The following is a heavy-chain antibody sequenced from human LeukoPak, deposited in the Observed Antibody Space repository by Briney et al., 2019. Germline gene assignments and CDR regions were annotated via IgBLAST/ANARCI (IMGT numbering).Heavy chain of an antibody. V-gene: IGHV3-30*03. CDR1: GFTFSSYG. J-gene: IGHJ4*02. Sequence: GGSLRLSCAASGFTFSSYGMHWVRQAPGKGLEWVAIISYDGSNKYYADSVKGRFTISRDNSKNTLYLQMNSLRVEDTAVYYCARDLYLGDSSEESNWGQGTLVTVSS. CDR2: ISYDGSNK. CDR3: ARDLYLGDSSEESN. D-gene: IGHD3-22*01.